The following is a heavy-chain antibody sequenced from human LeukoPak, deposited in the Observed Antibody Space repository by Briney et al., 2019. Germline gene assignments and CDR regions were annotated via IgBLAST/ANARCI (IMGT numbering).Heavy chain of an antibody. Sequence: GGSLRLSCAASGFTFSSYAMSWVRQAPGKGLEWVSVIGTPDGNTHYADSVRGRFTISRDNSRSMLYLEMNSLRAEDTAVYYCAKYVPSTTKPTRYFDYWGQGALVTVSS. CDR3: AKYVPSTTKPTRYFDY. D-gene: IGHD4-17*01. V-gene: IGHV3-23*01. CDR2: IGTPDGNT. J-gene: IGHJ4*02. CDR1: GFTFSSYA.